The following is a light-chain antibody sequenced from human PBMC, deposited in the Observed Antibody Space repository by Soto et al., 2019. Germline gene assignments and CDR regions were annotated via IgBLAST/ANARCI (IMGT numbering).Light chain of an antibody. V-gene: IGLV3-21*02. CDR2: DDS. CDR3: HVWDSSSEHV. Sequence: SYELTQPPSVSVAPGQTARLTCGATNIESKSVHWYQVRPGQAPVLVVDDDSDRPSEIPERFSGSNSGNTATLTISRVEAGDEADYFCHVWDSSSEHVFGTGTKVTVL. J-gene: IGLJ1*01. CDR1: NIESKS.